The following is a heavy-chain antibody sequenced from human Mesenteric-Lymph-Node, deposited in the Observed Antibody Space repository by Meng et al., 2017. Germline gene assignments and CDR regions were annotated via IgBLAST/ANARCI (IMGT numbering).Heavy chain of an antibody. V-gene: IGHV4-61*02. CDR1: GGSISSGSYY. J-gene: IGHJ3*02. CDR3: ARAGSDILPGYAGLLHYHDAFDI. D-gene: IGHD3-9*01. CDR2: IYTSGST. Sequence: SETLSLTCTVSGGSISSGSYYWSWIRQPAGKGLEWIGRIYTSGSTNYNPSLKSRVTISVDTSKNQFSLKLSSVTAADTAVYYCARAGSDILPGYAGLLHYHDAFDIWGQGTMVTVSS.